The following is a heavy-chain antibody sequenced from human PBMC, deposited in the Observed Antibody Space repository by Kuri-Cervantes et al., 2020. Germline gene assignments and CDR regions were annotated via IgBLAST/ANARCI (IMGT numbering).Heavy chain of an antibody. Sequence: GGSLRLSCAASGFTFSSYGMHWVRQAPGKGLEWVAVISYDGSNKYYADSVKGRFTISRDNAKNSLYLQMNSLRDEDTAVYYCARAFKWELDYYYYYGMDVWGQGTTVTVSS. V-gene: IGHV3-30*03. CDR3: ARAFKWELDYYYYYGMDV. J-gene: IGHJ6*02. CDR1: GFTFSSYG. CDR2: ISYDGSNK. D-gene: IGHD1-26*01.